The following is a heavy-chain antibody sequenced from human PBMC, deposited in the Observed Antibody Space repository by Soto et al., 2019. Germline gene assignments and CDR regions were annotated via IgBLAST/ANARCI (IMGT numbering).Heavy chain of an antibody. CDR1: GFTFSSYA. CDR3: ARRIPFGYGMDV. D-gene: IGHD2-21*01. CDR2: ITSNGGNT. V-gene: IGHV3-64*01. Sequence: PGGSLRLSCAASGFTFSSYAMHWVRQAPGKGLEYASAITSNGGNTDYASSVKGRFTISRDNSKNTLYLQMGSLRAEDMAVYYCARRIPFGYGMDVWGQGTTVTVSS. J-gene: IGHJ6*02.